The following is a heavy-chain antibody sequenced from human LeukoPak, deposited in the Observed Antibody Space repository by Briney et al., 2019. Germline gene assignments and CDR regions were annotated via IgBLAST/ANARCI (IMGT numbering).Heavy chain of an antibody. CDR1: GVSLNTPGVG. CDR2: IYWDNDD. CDR3: ARTPLVITAKGFFDY. Sequence: GALLEDPTQTLNLTCTFSGVSLNTPGVGVAWIRQPPGKALELLALIYWDNDDRYSPSLKSRLTISKDASKNQVVLTMTNMDPVDTATYFCARTPLVITAKGFFDYWGQGTLVTVSS. D-gene: IGHD4/OR15-4a*01. J-gene: IGHJ4*02. V-gene: IGHV2-5*02.